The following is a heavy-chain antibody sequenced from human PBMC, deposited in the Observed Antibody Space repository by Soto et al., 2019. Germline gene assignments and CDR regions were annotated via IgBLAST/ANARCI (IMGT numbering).Heavy chain of an antibody. Sequence: ASVKVSCKASGYPFTKYGISWVRQAPGQGLEWMGWISANNEDTNYAQHLQGRVTMTTDASTSTAYMELRSLTSDDTAVYYCARLTWEFDTRSPLDYWGKGTLVTVS. J-gene: IGHJ4*02. D-gene: IGHD1-26*01. CDR2: ISANNEDT. V-gene: IGHV1-18*04. CDR3: ARLTWEFDTRSPLDY. CDR1: GYPFTKYG.